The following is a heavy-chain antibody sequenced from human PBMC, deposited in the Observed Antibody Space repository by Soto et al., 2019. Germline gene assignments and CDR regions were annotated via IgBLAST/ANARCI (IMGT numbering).Heavy chain of an antibody. Sequence: SETLSLTCTVSGGSVSSGSYYWSWIRQPPGKGLEWIAYISYTGSTNYNPSLKSRVTISVDTSKNQFSLKLSSVTAADTAVYYCARNGAFDIWGQGTMVTVSS. V-gene: IGHV4-61*01. J-gene: IGHJ3*02. D-gene: IGHD1-1*01. CDR3: ARNGAFDI. CDR1: GGSVSSGSYY. CDR2: ISYTGST.